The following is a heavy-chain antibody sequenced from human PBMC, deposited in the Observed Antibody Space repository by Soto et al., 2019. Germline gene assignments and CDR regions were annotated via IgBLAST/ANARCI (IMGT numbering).Heavy chain of an antibody. D-gene: IGHD6-13*01. Sequence: QVQLVESGGGVVRPGRSLRLSCAASGFAFNRFGVHWVRQAPGKGLEWVAVIWYDESNKFYADSVKGRFSISRDNSKNTLYLQINSLRAEDTAVYYCVRDDGVAAAGPYYYYAMDVWGQGTTVIVSS. CDR3: VRDDGVAAAGPYYYYAMDV. V-gene: IGHV3-33*01. J-gene: IGHJ6*02. CDR2: IWYDESNK. CDR1: GFAFNRFG.